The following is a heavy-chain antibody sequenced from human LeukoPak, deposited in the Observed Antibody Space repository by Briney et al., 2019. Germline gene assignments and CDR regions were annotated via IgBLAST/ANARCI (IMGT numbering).Heavy chain of an antibody. CDR1: GGSISSSSYY. CDR2: IYYSGST. V-gene: IGHV4-39*07. Sequence: SETLSLTCTVSGGSISSSSYYWGWIRQPPGKGLEWIGSIYYSGSTYYNPSLKSRVTISVDTSKNQFSLKLSSVTAADTAVYYCARGGVLRFLEWLSNWFDPWGQGTLVTVSS. CDR3: ARGGVLRFLEWLSNWFDP. J-gene: IGHJ5*02. D-gene: IGHD3-3*01.